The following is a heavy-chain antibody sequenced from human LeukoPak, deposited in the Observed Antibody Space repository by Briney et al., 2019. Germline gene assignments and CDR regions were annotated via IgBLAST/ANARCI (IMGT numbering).Heavy chain of an antibody. CDR1: GFTVSSNY. D-gene: IGHD3-22*01. Sequence: GGSLRLSCAASGFTVSSNYMSWVRQAPGKGLEWVSVIYSGGSTYYADSVKGRFTISRDNSKNTLYPQMNSLRAEDTAVYYCARDRQAGGVVDLFDYWGQGTLVTVSS. CDR3: ARDRQAGGVVDLFDY. J-gene: IGHJ4*02. V-gene: IGHV3-66*01. CDR2: IYSGGST.